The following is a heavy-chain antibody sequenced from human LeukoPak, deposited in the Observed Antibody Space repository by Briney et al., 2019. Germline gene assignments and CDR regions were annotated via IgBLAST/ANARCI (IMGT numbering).Heavy chain of an antibody. J-gene: IGHJ6*02. Sequence: GGSLRLSCAASGLTFSSYAMSLVRQAPGKGLEWVSAISGSGGSTYYADSVKGRFTISRDNSKSTLYLQMNSLRAEDTAVYYCAKYQWFGELSYYYYGRDVWGQGTTVTVSS. CDR2: ISGSGGST. D-gene: IGHD3-10*01. CDR3: AKYQWFGELSYYYYGRDV. CDR1: GLTFSSYA. V-gene: IGHV3-23*01.